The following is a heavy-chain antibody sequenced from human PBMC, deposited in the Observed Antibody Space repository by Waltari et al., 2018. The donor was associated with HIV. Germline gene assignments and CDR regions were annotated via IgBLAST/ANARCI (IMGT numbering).Heavy chain of an antibody. CDR1: GGSISGYY. CDR2: IYTYGGT. D-gene: IGHD4-4*01. CDR3: ARDLKGNSNYDEGLLFDL. V-gene: IGHV4-4*07. Sequence: QVQLQESGPGLAKSSETLSLTCTVPGGSISGYYWSWIRQPAGRGLEWIGRIYTYGGTNYNPSLKSRVSISIDRSKNQFSLRLDSVIAADTAVYYCARDLKGNSNYDEGLLFDLWGQGLLVSVSS. J-gene: IGHJ4*02.